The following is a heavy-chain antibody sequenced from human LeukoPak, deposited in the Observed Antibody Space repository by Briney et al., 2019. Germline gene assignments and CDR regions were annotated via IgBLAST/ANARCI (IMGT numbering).Heavy chain of an antibody. CDR2: ITPSGGST. D-gene: IGHD3-10*01. CDR1: GYTFTSYY. CDR3: ARAPKYYYGPLFDY. V-gene: IGHV1-46*01. Sequence: ASVKVSCKASGYTFTSYYMHWVRQAPGQGLEWRGIITPSGGSTSYAQKFQGRVTMTRDTSTSTVYMELSSMRSEDTAVHYCARAPKYYYGPLFDYWGQGTLVTVSS. J-gene: IGHJ4*02.